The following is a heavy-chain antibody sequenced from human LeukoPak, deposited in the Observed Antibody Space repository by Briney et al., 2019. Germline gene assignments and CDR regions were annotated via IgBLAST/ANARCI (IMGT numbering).Heavy chain of an antibody. CDR1: GVSFSGYY. V-gene: IGHV4-34*01. J-gene: IGHJ4*02. D-gene: IGHD6-19*01. CDR3: ARVSYSSSWYFFDY. Sequence: PSETLSLTCVVNGVSFSGYYWTWIRQPPGKGLEWIGEINHRGRTNYNPSLKSRVTMSVDTSKNQFSLKLNSVTAADTAVYYCARVSYSSSWYFFDYWGQGTLVTVSS. CDR2: INHRGRT.